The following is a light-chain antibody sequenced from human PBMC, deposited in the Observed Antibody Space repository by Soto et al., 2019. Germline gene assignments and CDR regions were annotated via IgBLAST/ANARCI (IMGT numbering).Light chain of an antibody. CDR1: SSNIGAGYD. CDR2: GNS. Sequence: QSVLTQPPSVSGAPGQRVTISCTGSSSNIGAGYDVHWYQQPPGKVPKLLIYGNSNRPSGVPDRFSGSKSGTSASLAITGLQAEDDAEYYCQSYDSRLSGFVVFGGGTKLTVL. CDR3: QSYDSRLSGFVV. V-gene: IGLV1-40*01. J-gene: IGLJ2*01.